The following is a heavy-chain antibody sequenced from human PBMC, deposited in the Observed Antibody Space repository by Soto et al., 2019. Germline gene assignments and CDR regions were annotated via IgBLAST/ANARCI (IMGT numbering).Heavy chain of an antibody. CDR1: GFTFSIHS. Sequence: PGGSLRLSCAASGFTFSIHSMNWVRQAPGRGLEWISYISSTSSTVYYADSVKGRFTISRDNAKNSLYLQMNSLRAEDTAVYYCARDLQQQLDPVGFDPWGQGTLVTVSS. D-gene: IGHD1-1*01. V-gene: IGHV3-48*01. CDR3: ARDLQQQLDPVGFDP. CDR2: ISSTSSTV. J-gene: IGHJ5*02.